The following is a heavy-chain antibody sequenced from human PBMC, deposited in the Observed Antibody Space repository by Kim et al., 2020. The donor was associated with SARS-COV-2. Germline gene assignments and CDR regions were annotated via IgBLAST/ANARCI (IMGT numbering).Heavy chain of an antibody. D-gene: IGHD6-19*01. CDR2: ISSSSSYI. CDR1: GFTFSSYS. V-gene: IGHV3-21*01. J-gene: IGHJ3*02. Sequence: GGSLRLSCAASGFTFSSYSMNWVRQAPGKGLEWVSSISSSSSYIYYADSVKGRFTISRDNAKNSLYLQMNSLRAEDTAVYYCARETGNSSGWPDAVEIWGQGTMVTVSS. CDR3: ARETGNSSGWPDAVEI.